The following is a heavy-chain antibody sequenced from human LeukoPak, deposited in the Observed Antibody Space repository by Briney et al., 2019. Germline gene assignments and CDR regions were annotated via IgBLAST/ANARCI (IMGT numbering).Heavy chain of an antibody. V-gene: IGHV3-23*01. CDR1: GFNFSNYA. D-gene: IGHD3-16*01. Sequence: GGSLRLSCAASGFNFSNYAMSWVRQAPGKGLEWVSAISGSGGRTYYADSVKGRFTISRDNSKSTLYLQMNSLRADDTAIYYCAKDHYDNWFDPWGQGTLVTVPS. CDR3: AKDHYDNWFDP. CDR2: ISGSGGRT. J-gene: IGHJ5*02.